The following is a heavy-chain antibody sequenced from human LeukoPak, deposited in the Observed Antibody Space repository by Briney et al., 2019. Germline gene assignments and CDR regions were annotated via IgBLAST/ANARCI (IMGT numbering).Heavy chain of an antibody. CDR2: IYYSGST. Sequence: PSETLSLTCAVYGGSFSGYYWSWIRQPPGKGLEWIGYIYYSGSTNYNPSLKSRVTISVDTSKNQFSLKLSSVTAADTAVYYCARVGLRYGSGSGQFDPWGQGTLVTVSS. D-gene: IGHD3-10*01. V-gene: IGHV4-59*01. CDR1: GGSFSGYY. CDR3: ARVGLRYGSGSGQFDP. J-gene: IGHJ5*02.